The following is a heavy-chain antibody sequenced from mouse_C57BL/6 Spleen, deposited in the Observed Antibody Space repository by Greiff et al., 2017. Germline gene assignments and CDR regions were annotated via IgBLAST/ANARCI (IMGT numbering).Heavy chain of an antibody. CDR1: GFTFSDYY. Sequence: VQLKESEGGLVQPGSSMKLSCTASGFTFSDYYMAWVRQVPEKGLEWVANINYDGSSTYYLDSLKSRFIISRDNAKNILYLQMSSLKSEDTATYYCARVRGSLYYFDYWGQGTTLTVSS. V-gene: IGHV5-16*01. J-gene: IGHJ2*01. CDR3: ARVRGSLYYFDY. CDR2: INYDGSST. D-gene: IGHD6-2*01.